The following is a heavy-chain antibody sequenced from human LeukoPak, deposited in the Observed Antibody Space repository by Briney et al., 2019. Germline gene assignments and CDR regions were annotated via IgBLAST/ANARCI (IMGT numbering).Heavy chain of an antibody. V-gene: IGHV3-30*02. Sequence: GGSLRLSCAASGFTFSSYGMHWVRQAPGKGLEWVAFIRYDGSNKYYADSVKGRFNISRDNSKNTLYLQMNSLRAEDTAVYYCAKDQSHYGDLGHWGQGTLVTASS. D-gene: IGHD4-17*01. CDR2: IRYDGSNK. CDR1: GFTFSSYG. J-gene: IGHJ4*02. CDR3: AKDQSHYGDLGH.